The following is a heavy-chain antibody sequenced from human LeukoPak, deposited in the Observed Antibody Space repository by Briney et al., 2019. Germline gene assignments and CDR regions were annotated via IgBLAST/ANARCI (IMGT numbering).Heavy chain of an antibody. CDR2: IYYSGST. V-gene: IGHV4-59*08. CDR3: ARMWRNWFDP. J-gene: IGHJ5*02. Sequence: SESLSLTCTVSGGSISSYYWSWMRQPPGKGLEWIGYIYYSGSTNYNPSLKSRVTISVDTSKNLFSLKLSSVTAADTAVYYCARMWRNWFDPWGQGTLATVSS. CDR1: GGSISSYY. D-gene: IGHD2-21*01.